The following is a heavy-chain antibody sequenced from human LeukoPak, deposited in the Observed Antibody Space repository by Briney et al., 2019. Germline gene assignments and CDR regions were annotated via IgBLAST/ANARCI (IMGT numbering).Heavy chain of an antibody. CDR1: GYSISSGYY. CDR2: IYHSGST. V-gene: IGHV4-38-2*02. Sequence: SETLSLTCTVSGYSISSGYYWGWIRQPPGKGLEWIGSIYHSGSTYYNPSLKSRVTISVDTSKNQFSLKLSSVTAADTAVYYCARGQNYYGSGSYYMTYWGQGTLVTVSS. J-gene: IGHJ4*02. D-gene: IGHD3-10*01. CDR3: ARGQNYYGSGSYYMTY.